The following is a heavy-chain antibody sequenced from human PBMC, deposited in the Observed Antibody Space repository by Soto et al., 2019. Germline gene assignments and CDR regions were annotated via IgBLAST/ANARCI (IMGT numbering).Heavy chain of an antibody. CDR1: GGSFSGYY. CDR3: ARGVRYCSGGSCFRDAFDI. CDR2: INHSGST. V-gene: IGHV4-34*01. J-gene: IGHJ3*02. Sequence: SETLSLTCAVYGGSFSGYYWSWIRQPLGKGLEWIGEINHSGSTNYNPSLKSRVTISVDTSKNQFSLKLSSVTAADTAVYYCARGVRYCSGGSCFRDAFDIWGQGTMVTVSS. D-gene: IGHD2-15*01.